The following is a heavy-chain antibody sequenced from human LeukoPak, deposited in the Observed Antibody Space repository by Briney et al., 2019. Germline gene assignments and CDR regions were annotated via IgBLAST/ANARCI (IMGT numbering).Heavy chain of an antibody. CDR1: GGSISSSSYY. Sequence: SETLSLTCTVSGGSISSSSYYWSWIRQPPGKGLEWIGYIYYSGSTNYNPSLKSRVTISVDTSKNQFSLKLSSVTAADTAVYYCARRSPRGYIDYWGQGTLVTVSS. J-gene: IGHJ4*02. CDR3: ARRSPRGYIDY. CDR2: IYYSGST. V-gene: IGHV4-61*05. D-gene: IGHD3-10*01.